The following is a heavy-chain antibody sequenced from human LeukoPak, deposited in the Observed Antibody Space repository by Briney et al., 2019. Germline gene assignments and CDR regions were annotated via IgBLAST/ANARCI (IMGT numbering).Heavy chain of an antibody. V-gene: IGHV4-59*01. J-gene: IGHJ4*02. D-gene: IGHD3-22*01. CDR3: ARPPHYYDTSGYSV. CDR1: GDSISSYY. CDR2: VSNIETT. Sequence: SETLSLTCTVSGDSISSYYWSWLRQPPGKRLEWIGYVSNIETTNYNPSLKSRVTISVDTSKNQFSLRLNSVTAADTAVYYCARPPHYYDTSGYSVWGQGTLVTVSS.